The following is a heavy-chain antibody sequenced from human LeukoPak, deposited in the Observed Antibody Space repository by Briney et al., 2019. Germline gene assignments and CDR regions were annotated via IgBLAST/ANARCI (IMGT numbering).Heavy chain of an antibody. V-gene: IGHV4-59*01. Sequence: SETLSLTCSVSDGSINSYYWNWIRRPPGKGLEWIGYIYYNGNTNYSPSLKSRVTMSVDTSKNLFSLKVSSVTAADAAVYYCARGRSNYYGMDVWGQGTTVTVPS. CDR1: DGSINSYY. CDR3: ARGRSNYYGMDV. D-gene: IGHD1-26*01. CDR2: IYYNGNT. J-gene: IGHJ6*02.